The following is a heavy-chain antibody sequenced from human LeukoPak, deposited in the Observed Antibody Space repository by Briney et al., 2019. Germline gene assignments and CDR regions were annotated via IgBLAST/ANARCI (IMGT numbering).Heavy chain of an antibody. CDR3: ARGGRYCSSNGCYEGY. D-gene: IGHD2-2*01. Sequence: PGGSLRLSCAASGFTFSSYEMNWVRQAPGKGLQWVSYISSSGSTIYYTDSVKGRFTISRDNAKNSLYLQMDSLRAEDTAVYYCARGGRYCSSNGCYEGYWGQGTLVTVSS. V-gene: IGHV3-48*03. CDR1: GFTFSSYE. J-gene: IGHJ4*02. CDR2: ISSSGSTI.